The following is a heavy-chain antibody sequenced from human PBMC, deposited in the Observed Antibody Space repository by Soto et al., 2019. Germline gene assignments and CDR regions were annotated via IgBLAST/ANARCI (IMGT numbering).Heavy chain of an antibody. D-gene: IGHD3-9*01. V-gene: IGHV4-34*01. CDR1: GGSVSGYY. CDR2: INHRGST. J-gene: IGHJ5*02. CDR3: AKRGRYFDWARPVGYWFDP. Sequence: QVQLQQWGAGLLKPSETLSLCCVVYGGSVSGYYWSWIRQPPGKGLEWIGEINHRGSTNCNPSLKIRITMSMDASNNRFSLNLNSVTAADMAVYYCAKRGRYFDWARPVGYWFDPWGQGTLVTVSS.